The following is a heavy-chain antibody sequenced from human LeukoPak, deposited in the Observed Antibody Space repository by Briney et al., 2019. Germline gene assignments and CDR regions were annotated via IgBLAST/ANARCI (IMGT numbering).Heavy chain of an antibody. V-gene: IGHV4-38-2*02. CDR1: GYYISSGYY. Sequence: PSETLSLTCTVSGYYISSGYYWGWIRQPPGKGLEWIGSIYHSGSTYYNPSLKSRVTISVDTSKNQFSLKLSSVTAADTAVYYCARLLEGGVWGKGTTVTVSS. J-gene: IGHJ6*04. CDR3: ARLLEGGV. D-gene: IGHD1-1*01. CDR2: IYHSGST.